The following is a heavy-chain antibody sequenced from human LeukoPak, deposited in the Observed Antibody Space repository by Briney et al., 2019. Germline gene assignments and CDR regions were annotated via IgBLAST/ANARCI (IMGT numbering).Heavy chain of an antibody. V-gene: IGHV4-39*01. CDR1: GGSISSSSYY. Sequence: SETLSLTXTVSGGSISSSSYYWGWIRQPPGKGLEWIGSIYYSGSTYYNPSLKSRVTISVDTSKNQFSLKLSSVTAADTAVYYCARALYGSGSPSDYWGQGTLVTVSS. D-gene: IGHD3-10*01. J-gene: IGHJ4*02. CDR2: IYYSGST. CDR3: ARALYGSGSPSDY.